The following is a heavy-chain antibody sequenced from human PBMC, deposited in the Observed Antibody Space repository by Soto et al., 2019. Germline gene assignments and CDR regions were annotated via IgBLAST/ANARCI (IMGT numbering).Heavy chain of an antibody. J-gene: IGHJ4*02. D-gene: IGHD3-3*01. Sequence: GGSLRLSCAASGFAFSSYGMHWVRQAPGKGLEWVTYIWHDGGNKYYADSVKGRFTISRENSKNTLSLQMNSLGAEDTAVYYCARDRLWSGARGNLDCWGQGTLVTVSS. CDR1: GFAFSSYG. V-gene: IGHV3-33*01. CDR2: IWHDGGNK. CDR3: ARDRLWSGARGNLDC.